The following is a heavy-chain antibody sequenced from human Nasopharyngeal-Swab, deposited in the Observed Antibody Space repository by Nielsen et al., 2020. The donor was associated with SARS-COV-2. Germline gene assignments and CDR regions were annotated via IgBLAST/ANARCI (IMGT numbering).Heavy chain of an antibody. CDR2: MYHSGAT. D-gene: IGHD3-3*01. Sequence: PSETLSLTCTVSGGSMSSFAFDSYWAWIRQPPGMGLEWIGSMYHSGATYTNPSLKSRVTLSVDTSTNKFSLNLSSVTAADTAVYYCARWSSSSIKFDYWGQGTLVSVSS. CDR1: GGSMSSFAFDSY. CDR3: ARWSSSSIKFDY. J-gene: IGHJ4*02. V-gene: IGHV4-39*01.